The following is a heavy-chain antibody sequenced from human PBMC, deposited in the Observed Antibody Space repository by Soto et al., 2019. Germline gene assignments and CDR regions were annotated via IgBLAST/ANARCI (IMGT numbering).Heavy chain of an antibody. V-gene: IGHV4-31*03. CDR1: GASITSAGYY. Sequence: QVQLQESGPGLVEPSQTLSLTCTVSGASITSAGYYWSWIRQHSGKGLEWIGYIHHSGSTYYNPSLKSRITVSVVTAKNQFFLRLTSVTAADTAVYYCARNPIHGDYLGWLDPWGQGTLVTVSS. CDR3: ARNPIHGDYLGWLDP. D-gene: IGHD4-17*01. J-gene: IGHJ5*02. CDR2: IHHSGST.